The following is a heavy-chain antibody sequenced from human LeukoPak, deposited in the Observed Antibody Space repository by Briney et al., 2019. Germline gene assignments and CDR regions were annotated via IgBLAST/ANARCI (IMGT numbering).Heavy chain of an antibody. CDR1: GFTFRTDW. CDR2: IREDGGER. J-gene: IGHJ4*02. V-gene: IGHV3-7*01. D-gene: IGHD3-16*01. Sequence: PGGFLRLSCVASGFTFRTDWMHWVRQAPGKGLEWVANIREDGGERNYVDSVKGRFTISRDNAGNSLSLQMNSLRVEDTAVYYCVTFTYLPTMLSFWGQGTLVTVSS. CDR3: VTFTYLPTMLSF.